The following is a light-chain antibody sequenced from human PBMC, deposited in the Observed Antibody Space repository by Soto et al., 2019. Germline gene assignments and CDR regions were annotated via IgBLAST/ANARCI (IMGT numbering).Light chain of an antibody. CDR1: RSNIGYNY. J-gene: IGLJ1*01. V-gene: IGLV1-51*01. CDR3: GTWDSSLDTFV. CDR2: NND. Sequence: QSVLTQPPSVSAAPGQKVTISCSGTRSNIGYNYVSWYQQFPDAAPQLLIYNNDKRPSGIPDRFSGSKSGTSATLRISGLQTGDEADYYCGTWDSSLDTFVFGTGTKLTVL.